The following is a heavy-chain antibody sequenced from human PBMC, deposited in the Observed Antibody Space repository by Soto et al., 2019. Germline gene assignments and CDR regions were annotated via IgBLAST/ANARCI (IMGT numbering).Heavy chain of an antibody. D-gene: IGHD5-12*01. CDR2: ISTDDGYT. J-gene: IGHJ4*02. CDR1: GYTFSNYA. V-gene: IGHV1-18*01. Sequence: QVQLVQSGAEVKKPGASVKVSCKASGYTFSNYAISWVRQAPGQGLKWMGWISTDDGYTNYARDRVTMTKDSSTNTAYMELRSLRSDDTAIYYCARDRLHSGYDGDYWGQGTLVTVSS. CDR3: ARDRLHSGYDGDY.